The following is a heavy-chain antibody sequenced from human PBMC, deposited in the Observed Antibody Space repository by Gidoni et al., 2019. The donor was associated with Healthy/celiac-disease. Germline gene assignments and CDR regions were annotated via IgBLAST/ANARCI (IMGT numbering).Heavy chain of an antibody. CDR3: ARLDIVVVVAARDYYYYMDV. CDR1: G. CDR2: ISAYNGNT. D-gene: IGHD2-15*01. J-gene: IGHJ6*03. Sequence: GISWVRQAPGQGLEWMGWISAYNGNTNYAQKLQGRVTMTTDTSTSTAYMELRSLRSDDTAVYYCARLDIVVVVAARDYYYYMDVWGKGTTVTVSS. V-gene: IGHV1-18*01.